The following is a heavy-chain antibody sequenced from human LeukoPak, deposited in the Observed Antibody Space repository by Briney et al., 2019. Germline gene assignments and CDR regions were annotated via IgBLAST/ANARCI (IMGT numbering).Heavy chain of an antibody. CDR2: IYHSGST. V-gene: IGHV4-38-2*02. Sequence: SETLSLTCTVSGYSISSGYYWGWIRQPPGKGLEWIGSIYHSGSTYYNPSLKSRVTISVDTSKNHFSLKLSSVTAADTAVYYCARDHDAAAFVGWAPNYYMDVWGKGTTVTISS. D-gene: IGHD3-16*01. CDR3: ARDHDAAAFVGWAPNYYMDV. CDR1: GYSISSGYY. J-gene: IGHJ6*03.